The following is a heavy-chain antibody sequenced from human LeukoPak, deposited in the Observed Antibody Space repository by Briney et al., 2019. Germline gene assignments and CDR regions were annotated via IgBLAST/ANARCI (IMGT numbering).Heavy chain of an antibody. CDR3: ARAGDISPGNYFFYYMDV. CDR2: INPNSGGT. CDR1: GYTFTAYY. Sequence: ASVRVSCKASGYTFTAYYMHWVRQAPGQGLEWMGWINPNSGGTNYAQQFQGRVTMTRDTSISTAYMELSRLRSDDTAVYYCARAGDISPGNYFFYYMDVWGKGTTVTVSS. D-gene: IGHD7-27*01. J-gene: IGHJ6*03. V-gene: IGHV1-2*02.